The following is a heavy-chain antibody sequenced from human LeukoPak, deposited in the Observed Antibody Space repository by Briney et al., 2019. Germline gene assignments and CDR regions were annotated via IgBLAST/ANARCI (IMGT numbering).Heavy chain of an antibody. CDR1: GGSFSGYY. CDR3: ARLSFRANRHFDI. Sequence: PSETLSLTCAVYGGSFSGYYWSWIRQPPGKGLEWIGEINHSGSTNYNPSLKSRVTISVDTSKNQFSLKLSSVTAADTAVYYCARLSFRANRHFDIWGQGTMVTVSS. CDR2: INHSGST. J-gene: IGHJ3*02. V-gene: IGHV4-34*01. D-gene: IGHD2/OR15-2a*01.